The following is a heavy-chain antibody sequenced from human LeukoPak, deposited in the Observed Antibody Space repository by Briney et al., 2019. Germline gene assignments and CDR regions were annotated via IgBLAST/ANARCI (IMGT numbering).Heavy chain of an antibody. J-gene: IGHJ5*02. V-gene: IGHV1-8*03. CDR2: MTPNSGNT. CDR1: GYTFAIYD. Sequence: GASVKVSCKASGYTFAIYDIHWVRQASGQGLEWMGWMTPNSGNTGYAHKFQGRVTITRNTSINTAYMELSSLRSDDTAVYYLAGANFLRFDPWGQGTLVTVSS. CDR3: AGANFLRFDP.